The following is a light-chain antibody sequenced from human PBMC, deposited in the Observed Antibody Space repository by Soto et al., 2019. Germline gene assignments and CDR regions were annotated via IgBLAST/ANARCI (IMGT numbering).Light chain of an antibody. V-gene: IGLV2-14*03. CDR1: SGDVGGHDY. J-gene: IGLJ2*01. Sequence: ALTQVASVFGSPGQSITISCTGTSGDVGGHDYVSWYQQYPGKAPKLMIYNVNYRPSGVSNRFSGSKSGNTASLTISGLQADDEANYYCSSYTNINTVVFGGGTKLTVL. CDR3: SSYTNINTVV. CDR2: NVN.